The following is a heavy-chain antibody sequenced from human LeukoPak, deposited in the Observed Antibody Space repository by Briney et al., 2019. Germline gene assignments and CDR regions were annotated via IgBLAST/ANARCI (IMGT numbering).Heavy chain of an antibody. D-gene: IGHD6-19*01. V-gene: IGHV3-21*01. J-gene: IGHJ4*02. CDR3: ARGGTPGFSTGRIDY. Sequence: PGGSLRLSCAASGFTFSSYSMNWVRQAPGKGLEWVSSISRSSSYIYYADSVKGRFTISRDNAKNSLYLKMNSLRAEDTAVYYCARGGTPGFSTGRIDYWGQGTLVTVSS. CDR2: ISRSSSYI. CDR1: GFTFSSYS.